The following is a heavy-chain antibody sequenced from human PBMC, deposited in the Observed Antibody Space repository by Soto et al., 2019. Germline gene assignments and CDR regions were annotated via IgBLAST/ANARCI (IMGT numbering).Heavy chain of an antibody. CDR3: ARGNLSFHFDS. CDR1: GFNLGFFG. J-gene: IGHJ4*02. D-gene: IGHD1-26*01. CDR2: XSGDGXHT. Sequence: GXSRRLSCAASGFNLGFFGMHWVRQAPGKGLEWVASXSGDGXHTQHEHSPRXXFTLSRDXXRKTMYLQMDSLRHEDTALYYCARGNLSFHFDSWGLGTLVTASS. V-gene: IGHV3-30*03.